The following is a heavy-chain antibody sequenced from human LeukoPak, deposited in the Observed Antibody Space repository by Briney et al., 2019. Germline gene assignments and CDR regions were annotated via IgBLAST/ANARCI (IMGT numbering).Heavy chain of an antibody. Sequence: SETLSLTCTVSGDSITSSSYDWGWIRQSPEMGLEWIGEINHGGSTNYNPSLKSRVTMSVDESKKQFSLNLTSVTAADTALYYCARGQGRANSRDMDVWGIGTTVTVSS. J-gene: IGHJ6*03. CDR2: INHGGST. CDR1: GDSITSSSYD. D-gene: IGHD6-13*01. V-gene: IGHV4-39*07. CDR3: ARGQGRANSRDMDV.